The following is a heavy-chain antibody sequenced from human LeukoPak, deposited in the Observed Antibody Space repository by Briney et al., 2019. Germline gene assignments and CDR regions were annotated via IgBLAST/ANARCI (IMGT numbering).Heavy chain of an antibody. V-gene: IGHV3-7*03. CDR1: AGFTFSDYW. CDR2: ISQDGREK. D-gene: IGHD6-19*01. J-gene: IGHJ4*02. Sequence: GGSLRLSCAASAGFTFSDYWMNWVRQAPGKGLEWVPIISQDGREKLYVDSVKGRLTISRDNANSSLYLQINSMRAEDTAVYYCVGGIGWQPDYWGQGTLVTVSS. CDR3: VGGIGWQPDY.